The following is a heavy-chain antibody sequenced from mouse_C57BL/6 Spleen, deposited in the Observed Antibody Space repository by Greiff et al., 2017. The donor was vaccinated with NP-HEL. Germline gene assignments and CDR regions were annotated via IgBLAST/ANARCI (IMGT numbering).Heavy chain of an antibody. J-gene: IGHJ3*01. D-gene: IGHD2-13*01. CDR3: AREDYGDGLAFAY. Sequence: QVQLQQPGAELVKPGASVKLSCKASGYTFTSYWMHWVKQRPGQGLEWIGMIHPNGGSTNYNEKFKSKATLTVDKSSSTAYMQLSSLTSEDSAVYYCAREDYGDGLAFAYWGQGTLVTVSA. CDR1: GYTFTSYW. V-gene: IGHV1-64*01. CDR2: IHPNGGST.